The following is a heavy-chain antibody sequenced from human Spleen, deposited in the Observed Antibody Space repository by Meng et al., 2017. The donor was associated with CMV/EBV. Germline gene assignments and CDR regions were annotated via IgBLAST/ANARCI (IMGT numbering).Heavy chain of an antibody. V-gene: IGHV3-7*01. CDR3: GRDMDV. CDR1: GFHFSTYW. J-gene: IGHJ6*02. Sequence: GESLKISCAASGFHFSTYWMSWVRQAPGKAPEWVANINQDGSQRNYVDSVKGRFTISRDNAKNSMYLQMNSLRVEDTAVYYCGRDMDVWGQGTTVTVSS. CDR2: INQDGSQR.